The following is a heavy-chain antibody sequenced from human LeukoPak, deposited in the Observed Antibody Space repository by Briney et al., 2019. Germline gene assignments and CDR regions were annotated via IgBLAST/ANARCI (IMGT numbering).Heavy chain of an antibody. CDR1: GFTFSDYY. V-gene: IGHV3-11*01. J-gene: IGHJ4*02. CDR3: AGIDDYGDYSDY. CDR2: ISSSGSTI. D-gene: IGHD4-17*01. Sequence: PGGSLRLSCAASGFTFSDYYMSWIRQAPGKGLEWVSYISSSGSTIYYADSVKGRFTISRDNAKNSLYLQMNSLRAEDTAVYYCAGIDDYGDYSDYWGQGTLATVSS.